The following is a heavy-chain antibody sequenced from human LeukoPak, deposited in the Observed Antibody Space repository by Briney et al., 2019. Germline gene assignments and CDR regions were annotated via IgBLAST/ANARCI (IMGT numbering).Heavy chain of an antibody. Sequence: GASVKVSCKASGYTFTGYYMHWVRQAPGQGLEWMGWINPNSGGTNYAQKFQGRVTMTRDTSISTAYMELSRLRSDDTAVYYCARGPIWGPYCSSTSCYDFDYWGQGTLVTVSS. J-gene: IGHJ4*02. CDR2: INPNSGGT. CDR1: GYTFTGYY. V-gene: IGHV1-2*02. D-gene: IGHD2-2*01. CDR3: ARGPIWGPYCSSTSCYDFDY.